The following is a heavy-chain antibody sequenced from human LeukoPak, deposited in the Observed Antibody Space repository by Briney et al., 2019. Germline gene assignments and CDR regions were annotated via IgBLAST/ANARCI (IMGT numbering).Heavy chain of an antibody. CDR1: GYTFTGYY. CDR3: ARDVAFYGSSWHNWFDP. Sequence: ASVKVSCKASGYTFTGYYMHWVRQAPGQGLEWMGWINPNSGVTNYAQKFQGRVTMTRDTSISTAYMELSRLRSDDTAVYYCARDVAFYGSSWHNWFDPWAREPWSPSPQ. CDR2: INPNSGVT. D-gene: IGHD6-13*01. J-gene: IGHJ5*02. V-gene: IGHV1-2*02.